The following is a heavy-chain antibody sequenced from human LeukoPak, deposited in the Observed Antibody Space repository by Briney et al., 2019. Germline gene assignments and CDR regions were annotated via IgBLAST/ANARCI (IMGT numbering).Heavy chain of an antibody. CDR3: ARGINGYSYGPYYGMDV. V-gene: IGHV4-59*01. J-gene: IGHJ6*02. D-gene: IGHD5-18*01. CDR2: IYYSGST. Sequence: SETLSLTCTVSGGSISSYYWSWIRQPPGKGLEWIGYIYYSGSTNYTPSLKRRVTISVDTSKNQFSLKLSSVTAADTAVYYCARGINGYSYGPYYGMDVWGQGTTVTVSS. CDR1: GGSISSYY.